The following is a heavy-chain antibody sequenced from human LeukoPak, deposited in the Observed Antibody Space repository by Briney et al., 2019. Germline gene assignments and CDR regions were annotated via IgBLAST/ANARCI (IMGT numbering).Heavy chain of an antibody. D-gene: IGHD4-17*01. V-gene: IGHV3-21*01. CDR2: ITTTSSYI. CDR1: GFTFSSYT. CDR3: ARDFPSRPPPYGDPHDY. J-gene: IGHJ4*02. Sequence: GGSLRLSCAASGFTFSSYTMNWVRQAPGKGLEWVSSITTTSSYIYYADSVKGRFTISRDNAKNSLYLQMNSLRAEDTAVYYCARDFPSRPPPYGDPHDYWGQGTLVTVSS.